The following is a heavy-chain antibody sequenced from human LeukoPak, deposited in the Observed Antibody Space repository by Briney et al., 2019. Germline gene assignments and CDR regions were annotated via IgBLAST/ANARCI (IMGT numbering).Heavy chain of an antibody. CDR2: IYSGGST. V-gene: IGHV3-53*01. J-gene: IGHJ5*02. Sequence: GGSLRLSCAASGFTFSSNYMSWVRQAPGKGLEWVSVIYSGGSTYYADSVKGRFTISRDNSKNTLYLQMNSLRAEDTAVYYCARAIVVVPAAVLGFDPWGQGTLVTVSS. CDR1: GFTFSSNY. CDR3: ARAIVVVPAAVLGFDP. D-gene: IGHD2-2*02.